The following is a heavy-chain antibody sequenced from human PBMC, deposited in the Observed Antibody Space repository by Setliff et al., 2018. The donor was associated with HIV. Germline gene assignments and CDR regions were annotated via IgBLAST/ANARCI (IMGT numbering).Heavy chain of an antibody. Sequence: ASVKVSCKTSDYIFLSYGISWVRQDPGQGLEWMGWVSPYNGDTKYAQKFQGRVTMTTDTSARTGYMELRNQRSDDTAFYYCARYNFWSGYECDYWGQGTLVTVSS. V-gene: IGHV1-18*01. D-gene: IGHD3-3*01. CDR1: DYIFLSYG. CDR2: VSPYNGDT. J-gene: IGHJ4*02. CDR3: ARYNFWSGYECDY.